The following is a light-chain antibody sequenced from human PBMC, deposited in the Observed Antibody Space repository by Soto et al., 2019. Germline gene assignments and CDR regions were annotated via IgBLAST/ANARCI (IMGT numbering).Light chain of an antibody. CDR2: GAS. CDR3: QQYGSSPHT. V-gene: IGKV3-20*01. Sequence: EIVLTRSPGTLSLSPGERATLSCRASQSVSSSYLAWYQHKPGQAPRLLIYGASSRATGIPDRFSGSGSGTDFTLTISRLEPEDFAVYYCQQYGSSPHTFGQWTKLEIK. J-gene: IGKJ2*01. CDR1: QSVSSSY.